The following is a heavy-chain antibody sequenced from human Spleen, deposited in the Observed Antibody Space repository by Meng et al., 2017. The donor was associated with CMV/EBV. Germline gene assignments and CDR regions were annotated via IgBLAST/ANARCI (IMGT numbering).Heavy chain of an antibody. Sequence: SGPTLVKPTETLTLTCTVSGFSLSNARMGVSWIRQPPGKALEWLAHIFSNDEKSYSTSLKSRLTISKDTSKSQVVLTMTNMDPVDTATYYCARTDPLSTSYVDYFDYWGQGTLVTVSS. J-gene: IGHJ4*02. V-gene: IGHV2-26*01. D-gene: IGHD2-2*01. CDR3: ARTDPLSTSYVDYFDY. CDR1: GFSLSNARMG. CDR2: IFSNDEK.